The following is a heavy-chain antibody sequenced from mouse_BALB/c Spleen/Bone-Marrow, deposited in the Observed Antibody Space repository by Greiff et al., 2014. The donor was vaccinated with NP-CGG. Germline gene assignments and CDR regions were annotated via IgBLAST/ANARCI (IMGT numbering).Heavy chain of an antibody. V-gene: IGHV2-9*02. J-gene: IGHJ4*01. D-gene: IGHD1-2*01. Sequence: QVQLKESGTGLVAPSQSLSITCTVSGFSLTNYGVHWVRQPPGKGLEWLGVIWADGSTNYNSALMSRLSISKDNSKSQVFFKMNSLLTDDTAMYYCARITTATGAMDYWGQGTSVTVSS. CDR3: ARITTATGAMDY. CDR1: GFSLTNYG. CDR2: IWADGST.